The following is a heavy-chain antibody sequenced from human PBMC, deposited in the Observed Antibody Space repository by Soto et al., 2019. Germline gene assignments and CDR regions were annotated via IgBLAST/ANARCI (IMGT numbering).Heavy chain of an antibody. D-gene: IGHD3-16*01. J-gene: IGHJ4*02. Sequence: SETLSLTCTVSGGSISSGGYYWSWIRQHPGKGLEWIGYTYYSGSTYYNPSLKSRVTISVDTSKNQFSLKLSSVTAADTAVYYCAREGEGSTDYWGQGTLVTVSS. CDR3: AREGEGSTDY. V-gene: IGHV4-31*03. CDR1: GGSISSGGYY. CDR2: TYYSGST.